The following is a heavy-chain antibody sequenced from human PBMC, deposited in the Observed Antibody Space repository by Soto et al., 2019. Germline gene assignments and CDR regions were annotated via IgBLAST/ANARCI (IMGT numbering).Heavy chain of an antibody. CDR1: GGSIGSVGCY. J-gene: IGHJ4*02. CDR3: ARAGGIFGVDPSAFDY. Sequence: ASETLCLTCTVAGGSIGSVGCYWSWIRQHPGKGLEWIGYIYYSGSTYYNPSLKSRVTISVDTSKNQFSLKLSSVTAADTAVYYCARAGGIFGVDPSAFDYWGQGTLVTVSS. D-gene: IGHD3-3*01. CDR2: IYYSGST. V-gene: IGHV4-31*03.